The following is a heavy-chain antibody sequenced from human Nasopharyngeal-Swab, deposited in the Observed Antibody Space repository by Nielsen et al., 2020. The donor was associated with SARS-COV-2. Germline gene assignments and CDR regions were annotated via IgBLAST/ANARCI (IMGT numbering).Heavy chain of an antibody. CDR2: ISGSNNYT. J-gene: IGHJ6*02. D-gene: IGHD6-13*01. V-gene: IGHV3-21*06. Sequence: WIRQPPGKGLEGVASISGSNNYTYYADPVKGRFTISRDNAKNSLFLQVNSLRAEDTAVYYCAREGGRFSSTWYYYSYGMDVWGQGTTVTVSS. CDR3: AREGGRFSSTWYYYSYGMDV.